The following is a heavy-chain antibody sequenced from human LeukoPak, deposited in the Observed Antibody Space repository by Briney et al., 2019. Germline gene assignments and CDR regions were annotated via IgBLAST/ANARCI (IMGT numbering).Heavy chain of an antibody. D-gene: IGHD2-2*02. CDR1: GFTFSSYG. CDR2: ISYDGSNK. Sequence: GRSLRLSCAASGFTFSSYGMHWVRQAPGKGLEWVAVISYDGSNKYYADSVKGRFTISRDNANNSLYLQMESLRAEDTAVYYCAIYTTTRGWLDPWGQGTLVTVSS. V-gene: IGHV3-30*03. J-gene: IGHJ5*02. CDR3: AIYTTTRGWLDP.